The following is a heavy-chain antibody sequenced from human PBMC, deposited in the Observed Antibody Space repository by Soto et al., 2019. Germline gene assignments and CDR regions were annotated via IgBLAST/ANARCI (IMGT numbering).Heavy chain of an antibody. CDR3: ARAHYYDSGGYVHDY. Sequence: SETLSLTCTVSGGSISSGDCYWSWLRQHPGKGLEWIGYIYYSGNTDYNPSLKSRVTISVDTSKNQFSVKLSSVTAADTAVYYCARAHYYDSGGYVHDYWGQGTMVNV. J-gene: IGHJ4*02. CDR2: IYYSGNT. V-gene: IGHV4-31*03. D-gene: IGHD3-22*01. CDR1: GGSISSGDCY.